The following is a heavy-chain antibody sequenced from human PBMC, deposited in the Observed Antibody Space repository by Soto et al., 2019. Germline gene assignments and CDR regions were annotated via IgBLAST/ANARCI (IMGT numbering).Heavy chain of an antibody. V-gene: IGHV3-23*01. CDR2: ISGSGGST. J-gene: IGHJ4*02. CDR3: AKDPPSDTVFIVGAYY. D-gene: IGHD4-17*01. CDR1: GFTFSSYA. Sequence: GGSLRLSCAASGFTFSSYAMSWVRQAPGKGLEWVSAISGSGGSTYYADSVKGRFTISRDNSKNTLYLQMNSLRAEDTAVYYCAKDPPSDTVFIVGAYYWGQGTLVTVSS.